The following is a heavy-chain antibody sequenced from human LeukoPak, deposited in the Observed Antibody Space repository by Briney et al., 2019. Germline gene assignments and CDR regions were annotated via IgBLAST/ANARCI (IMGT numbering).Heavy chain of an antibody. J-gene: IGHJ4*02. D-gene: IGHD3-22*01. CDR1: GGSISRTSHY. CDR3: ARREDYYDSRFGFDY. CDR2: IYYSGST. V-gene: IGHV4-39*01. Sequence: SETLSLTCTVSGGSISRTSHYWGWIRQPPGKGLEWIGSIYYSGSTYYNPSLKSRVTISVDTSKNQFSLKLSSVTAADTAVYYCARREDYYDSRFGFDYWGQGTLVTVSS.